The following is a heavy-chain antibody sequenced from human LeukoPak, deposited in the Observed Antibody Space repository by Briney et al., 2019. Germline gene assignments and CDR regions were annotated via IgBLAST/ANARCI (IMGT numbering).Heavy chain of an antibody. CDR3: ARLVRYYDSSGSGPLEYFDY. V-gene: IGHV4-34*01. CDR2: INHSGST. D-gene: IGHD3-22*01. Sequence: SETLSLTCAVYGGSFSGYYWSWIRQPPGKGLEWLGEINHSGSTNYNPSLKSRVTISVDTPKNQFSLKLSSVTAADTAVYYCARLVRYYDSSGSGPLEYFDYWGQGTLVTVSS. CDR1: GGSFSGYY. J-gene: IGHJ4*02.